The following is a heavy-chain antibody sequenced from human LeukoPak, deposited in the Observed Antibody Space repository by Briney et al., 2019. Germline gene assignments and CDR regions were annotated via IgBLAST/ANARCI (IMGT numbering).Heavy chain of an antibody. CDR2: IYHSGST. J-gene: IGHJ3*01. CDR1: GGSISSNSYY. Sequence: SETLSLTCAVSGGSISSNSYYWGWIRQPPGKGLEWIGSIYHSGSTYYNPSLKSRVTISLDTSKNQFSLRVNSVTAVDTALYYCARDTAIYRAFDVWGQGTMVTVSS. CDR3: ARDTAIYRAFDV. V-gene: IGHV4-39*07. D-gene: IGHD3-16*02.